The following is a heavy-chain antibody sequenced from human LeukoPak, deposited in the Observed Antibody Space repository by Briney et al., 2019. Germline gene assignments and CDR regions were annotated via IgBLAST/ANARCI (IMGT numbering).Heavy chain of an antibody. J-gene: IGHJ4*02. CDR3: ARDDVGGNSGRGDYFDY. CDR2: ITPSSGST. Sequence: ASVKVSCKASGYTFTSYDMHWVRQAPGQGLEWMGRITPSSGSTNYAQKFQGRVTMTRDTSTSTAYMELSSLRSEDTAVYYCARDDVGGNSGRGDYFDYWGQGTLVTVSS. V-gene: IGHV1-46*01. CDR1: GYTFTSYD. D-gene: IGHD4-23*01.